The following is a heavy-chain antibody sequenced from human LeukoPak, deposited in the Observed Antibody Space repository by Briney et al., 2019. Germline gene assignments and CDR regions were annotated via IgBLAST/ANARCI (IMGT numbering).Heavy chain of an antibody. D-gene: IGHD5-18*01. CDR3: ARLSNVDTAMVT. CDR2: IYYSGST. V-gene: IGHV4-59*12. J-gene: IGHJ5*02. CDR1: GGSISSYY. Sequence: SETLSLTCTVSGGSISSYYWSWIRQPPGKGLEWIGYIYYSGSTNYNPSLKSRVTISVDRSKNQFSLKLSSVTAADTAVYYCARLSNVDTAMVTWGQGTLVTVSS.